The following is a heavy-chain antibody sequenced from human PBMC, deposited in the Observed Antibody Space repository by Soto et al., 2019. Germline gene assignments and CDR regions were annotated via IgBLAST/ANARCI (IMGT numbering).Heavy chain of an antibody. CDR1: GYSFTTDW. D-gene: IGHD2-15*01. Sequence: GESLKISCKASGYSFTTDWIGWVRQMPGKGLECMGIIYPGDSDTRYSPSFQGQVTISADKSISTTYFQWSSRKAPETAMHYRAIYWHMYRPIYFRGMEVWGKGTTVTVPS. V-gene: IGHV5-51*01. J-gene: IGHJ6*04. CDR2: IYPGDSDT. CDR3: AIYWHMYRPIYFRGMEV.